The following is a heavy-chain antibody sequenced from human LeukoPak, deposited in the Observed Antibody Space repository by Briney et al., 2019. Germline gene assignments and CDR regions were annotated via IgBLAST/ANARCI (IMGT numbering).Heavy chain of an antibody. Sequence: ASVKVSCKASGYTFTGYYMHWVRQAPGQGLEWMGRINTNSGGTNYAQKFQGSVTMTRDTSISTAYMELSRLRSDDTAVYYCARGYDYYDSSGTFYYWGQGTLVTVSS. D-gene: IGHD3-22*01. CDR3: ARGYDYYDSSGTFYY. V-gene: IGHV1-2*06. CDR2: INTNSGGT. CDR1: GYTFTGYY. J-gene: IGHJ4*02.